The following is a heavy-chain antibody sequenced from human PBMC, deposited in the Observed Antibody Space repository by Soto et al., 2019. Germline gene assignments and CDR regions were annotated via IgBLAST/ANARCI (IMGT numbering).Heavy chain of an antibody. CDR3: ARSREFDY. CDR1: GGSIRNGDYY. V-gene: IGHV4-30-4*01. J-gene: IGHJ4*02. Sequence: PSETLSLTCTVSGGSIRNGDYYWGWIRQPPGKGLEWIGYVYYSGTTYYNPSLKSRVTISIDVSKNQFSLSLRSLTAADTAVYYCARSREFDYWSQGTLVTVSS. CDR2: VYYSGTT.